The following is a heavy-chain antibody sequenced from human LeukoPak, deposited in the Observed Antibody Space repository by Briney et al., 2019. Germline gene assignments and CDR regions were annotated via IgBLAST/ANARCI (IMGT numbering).Heavy chain of an antibody. CDR2: IYYSGST. Sequence: SETLSLTCAVYGGSFSGYYWSWIRQPPGKGLEWIGYIYYSGSTNYNPSLKSRVTISVDTSKNQFSLKLSSVTAADTAVYYCARRGLATYYFDYWGQGTLVTVSS. J-gene: IGHJ4*02. D-gene: IGHD5-12*01. CDR3: ARRGLATYYFDY. CDR1: GGSFSGYY. V-gene: IGHV4-59*08.